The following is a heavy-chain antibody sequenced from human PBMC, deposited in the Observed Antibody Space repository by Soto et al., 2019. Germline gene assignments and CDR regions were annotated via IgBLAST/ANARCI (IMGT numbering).Heavy chain of an antibody. J-gene: IGHJ4*02. V-gene: IGHV1-18*01. CDR2: ISAYSGST. CDR3: ARDCSGGYCNLDF. D-gene: IGHD2-15*01. Sequence: GASVKVSCKASGYTFSNYGISWVRQAPGQGLEWMGWISAYSGSTKYAQNLQGRVTMTTDTSTSTAYMDLRSLRSDDTAVYYCARDCSGGYCNLDFWGQGPLVTVSS. CDR1: GYTFSNYG.